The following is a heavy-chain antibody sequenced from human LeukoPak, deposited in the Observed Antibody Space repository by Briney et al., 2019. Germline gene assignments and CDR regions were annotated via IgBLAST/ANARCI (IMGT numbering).Heavy chain of an antibody. CDR3: VRDGGVSGYDLLDY. D-gene: IGHD5-12*01. V-gene: IGHV3-7*01. J-gene: IGHJ4*02. Sequence: GGSLRLSCAASGFTFSNYWMTWVRQALGKGLEWVAHINQDGSEEHYMDSVKARFTISRDNAKNSLSLQMNSLRAEDTAVYYCVRDGGVSGYDLLDYWGQGTLVTVSS. CDR1: GFTFSNYW. CDR2: INQDGSEE.